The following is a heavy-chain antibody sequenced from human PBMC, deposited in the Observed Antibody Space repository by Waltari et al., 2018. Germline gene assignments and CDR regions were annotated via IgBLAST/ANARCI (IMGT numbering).Heavy chain of an antibody. D-gene: IGHD3-3*01. CDR3: ARSGGGTTSFGVAE. J-gene: IGHJ4*02. V-gene: IGHV1-2*06. Sequence: QVQLVQSGAEVKKSGASVKVSCKASGSTSTDFFIHWVRQAPGQGLEWMGRSNPKSGDTSYAQRVQGRVTMTGDTSISTAYMEVTGLRSDDTAIYYCARSGGGTTSFGVAEWGQGSLVTVSS. CDR1: GSTSTDFF. CDR2: SNPKSGDT.